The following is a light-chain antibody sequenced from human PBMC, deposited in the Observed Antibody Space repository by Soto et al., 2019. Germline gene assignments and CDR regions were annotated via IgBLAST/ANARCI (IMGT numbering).Light chain of an antibody. CDR3: QHWNDYSWT. J-gene: IGKJ1*01. Sequence: DIHMTQSPSTLSASVGDRVTITCRASQSISIWLAWYQQKPGKAPNLLIYKTSSLETGVPSRFSGSGSGTEFALTISSLQPDDFATYCGQHWNDYSWTFGEGTKVEVK. CDR1: QSISIW. V-gene: IGKV1-5*03. CDR2: KTS.